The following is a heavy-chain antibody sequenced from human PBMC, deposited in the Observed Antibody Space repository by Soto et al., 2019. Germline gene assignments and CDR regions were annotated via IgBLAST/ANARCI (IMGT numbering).Heavy chain of an antibody. V-gene: IGHV2-5*02. CDR1: GFSLSTSGVG. J-gene: IGHJ5*02. Sequence: QITLKESGPTLVEPTQTLTLTCSFSGFSLSTSGVGVGWLRQAPGKALECLGIIYWDNDRRYNPSLKKRLTHTKTPPKHQVTLTKPYMEPGDTAAYYCPPRAPFSPFGAGGWSDTGGRGPLVPVS. CDR3: PPRAPFSPFGAGGWSDT. D-gene: IGHD3-10*01. CDR2: IYWDNDR.